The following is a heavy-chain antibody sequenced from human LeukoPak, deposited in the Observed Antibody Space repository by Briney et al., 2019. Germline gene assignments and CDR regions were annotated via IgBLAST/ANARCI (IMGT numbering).Heavy chain of an antibody. CDR2: FHPEDGET. D-gene: IGHD2-2*01. J-gene: IGHJ5*02. CDR1: GYTLNELS. Sequence: ASVKVSCKVSGYTLNELSTHWVRHSPGKGLEWMGSFHPEDGETIYAQKFQGRVSMTEDTSTDTAYIELSSLKSEDTAVYYCAADRFCTSTTCFGNWFDPWGQGTLVTVSS. V-gene: IGHV1-24*01. CDR3: AADRFCTSTTCFGNWFDP.